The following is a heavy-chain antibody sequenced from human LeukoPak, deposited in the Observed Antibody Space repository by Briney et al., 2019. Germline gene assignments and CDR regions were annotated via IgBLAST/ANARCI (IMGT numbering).Heavy chain of an antibody. D-gene: IGHD7-27*01. J-gene: IGHJ3*02. V-gene: IGHV3-23*01. CDR3: ARARATGDGAFDI. CDR1: GGTFSSYA. CDR2: ISGSGGST. Sequence: ASVKVSCKASGGTFSSYAMSWVRQAPGKGLEWVSAISGSGGSTYYADSVKGRFTISRDNSKNTLYLQMNSLRAEDTAVYYCARARATGDGAFDIWGQGTMVTVSS.